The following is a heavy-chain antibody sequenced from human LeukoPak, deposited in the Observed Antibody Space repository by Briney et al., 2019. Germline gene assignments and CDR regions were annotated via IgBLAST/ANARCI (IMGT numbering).Heavy chain of an antibody. CDR3: ARDLMYYYGSGSSHCFDY. CDR2: INWNGGST. J-gene: IGHJ4*02. V-gene: IGHV3-20*04. Sequence: GGSLRLSCAASGFTFDDYGMSWVRQAPGKGLEWVSGINWNGGSTGYADSVKGRFTISRDNAKHSLYLQMNSLRAEDTALYYCARDLMYYYGSGSSHCFDYWGQGTLVTVSS. D-gene: IGHD3-10*01. CDR1: GFTFDDYG.